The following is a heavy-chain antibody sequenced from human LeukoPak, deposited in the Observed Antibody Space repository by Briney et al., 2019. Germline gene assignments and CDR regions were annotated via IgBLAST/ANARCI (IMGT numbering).Heavy chain of an antibody. V-gene: IGHV3-7*01. CDR3: ARVRWDLLSTDY. J-gene: IGHJ4*02. CDR1: EFTFSNYW. CDR2: IKQDGSVK. D-gene: IGHD1-26*01. Sequence: GGSLRLSCAASEFTFSNYWMSWVRQAPGKGLEWVANIKQDGSVKYYVDSVKGRFTISRDNAKNSLYLQMNSLRVEDTAVYYCARVRWDLLSTDYWGQGSLVTVSS.